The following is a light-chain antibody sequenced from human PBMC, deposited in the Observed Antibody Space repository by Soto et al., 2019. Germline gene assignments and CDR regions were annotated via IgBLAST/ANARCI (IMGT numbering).Light chain of an antibody. CDR3: QQSYSTPWT. CDR2: GAS. J-gene: IGKJ1*01. V-gene: IGKV1-39*01. Sequence: DIPMTQSPSSLSASAGDRVTITCRAGQSISTYVNWYQQKPGKAPKVLIYGASNLQSGVPSRFSGSGSGTDFTLTITGLHPEDFATYYCQQSYSTPWTVGQGTKVEVK. CDR1: QSISTY.